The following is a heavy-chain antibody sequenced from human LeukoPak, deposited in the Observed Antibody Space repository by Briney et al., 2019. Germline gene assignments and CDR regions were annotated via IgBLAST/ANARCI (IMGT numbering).Heavy chain of an antibody. Sequence: AGGSLRLSCAASGFTFSSSGIHWVRQAPGKGLEWVAFIRYDGSNKYYADSVKGRFTISRDNAKNTLYLQMNSLRAEDTAVYYCARDYVWGSYRPRAFDYWGQGTLVTVSS. V-gene: IGHV3-30*02. J-gene: IGHJ4*02. D-gene: IGHD3-16*02. CDR1: GFTFSSSG. CDR3: ARDYVWGSYRPRAFDY. CDR2: IRYDGSNK.